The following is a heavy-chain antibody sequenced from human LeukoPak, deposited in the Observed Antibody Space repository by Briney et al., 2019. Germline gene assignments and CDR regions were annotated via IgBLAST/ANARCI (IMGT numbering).Heavy chain of an antibody. Sequence: SETLSLTCSLSAGSISTYYWSWIRQPPGKGLEWIGYIYYSGSTYYNPSLKSRVTVSVDTSKNQFSLKVTSVTAADTAVYYCARWIAATSHFDPWGRGALVTVSS. CDR3: ARWIAATSHFDP. D-gene: IGHD6-13*01. V-gene: IGHV4-59*01. CDR1: AGSISTYY. CDR2: IYYSGST. J-gene: IGHJ5*02.